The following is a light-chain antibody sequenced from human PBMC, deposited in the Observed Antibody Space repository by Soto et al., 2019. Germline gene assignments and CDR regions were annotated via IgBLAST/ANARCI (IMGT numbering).Light chain of an antibody. CDR1: QSISSW. J-gene: IGKJ1*01. V-gene: IGKV1-5*03. Sequence: DIQMTQSPSTLSASVGDRVTITCRASQSISSWLAWYQQKPGKAPKLLIYKASSLESGVPSRFSGSESGTKFTLTISSLQPDDFATYYCQQYNSYSRTFGQGTKVDIK. CDR3: QQYNSYSRT. CDR2: KAS.